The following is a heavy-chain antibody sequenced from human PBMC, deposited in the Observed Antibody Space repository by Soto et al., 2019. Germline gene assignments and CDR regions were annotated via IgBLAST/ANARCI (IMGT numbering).Heavy chain of an antibody. D-gene: IGHD4-17*01. V-gene: IGHV3-74*01. CDR3: ARGLRGDYGQDS. CDR2: ISSSGGTNT. J-gene: IGHJ4*02. CDR1: GFTFSSYW. Sequence: EVQLVESGGGLVQPGGYLRLSCEASGFTFSSYWMHWVRQAPGKGLMWVSRISSSGGTNTYYADSVEGRFTISRDNAKNTLYLQMNILRAEDTAVYYCARGLRGDYGQDSWGRGTLVTVSS.